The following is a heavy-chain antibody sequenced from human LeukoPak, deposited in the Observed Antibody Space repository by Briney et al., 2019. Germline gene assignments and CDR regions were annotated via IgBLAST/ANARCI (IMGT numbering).Heavy chain of an antibody. J-gene: IGHJ6*02. V-gene: IGHV4-59*08. CDR1: GGSFSGYY. Sequence: PSETLSLTCAVYGGSFSGYYWSWIRQPPGKGLEWIGYGHYSGSTNYNPSLKSRVTISVDTSKNQFSLKLSSVTAADTAVYYCARLEAAAGPYYYFYGMDVWGQETTVTVSS. CDR3: ARLEAAAGPYYYFYGMDV. CDR2: GHYSGST. D-gene: IGHD6-13*01.